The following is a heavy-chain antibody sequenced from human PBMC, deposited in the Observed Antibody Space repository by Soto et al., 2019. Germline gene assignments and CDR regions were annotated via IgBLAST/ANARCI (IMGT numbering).Heavy chain of an antibody. J-gene: IGHJ4*02. CDR1: GFTFSSYA. V-gene: IGHV3-30-3*01. CDR2: ISYDGSNK. D-gene: IGHD3-22*01. Sequence: GGSLRLSCAASGFTFSSYAMHWVRQAPGKGLEWVAVISYDGSNKYYADSVKGRFTISRDNSKNTLYLQMNSLRAEDTAVYYCARDCGSGYPDYWGQGTLVTVSS. CDR3: ARDCGSGYPDY.